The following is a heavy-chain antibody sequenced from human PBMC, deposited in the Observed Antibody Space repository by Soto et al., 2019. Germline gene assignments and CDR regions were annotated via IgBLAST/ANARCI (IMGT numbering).Heavy chain of an antibody. D-gene: IGHD2-15*01. Sequence: QVPLVQSGAEVKKPGASVKVSCKASGYTFTSYDINWVRQATGQGLEWMGWMNPNSGNTGYAQKFQGRVTMTRNTSISTAYTELSSLRSEDTAVYYCARGPPDCSGGSCYSGYWGQGTLVTVSS. V-gene: IGHV1-8*01. CDR1: GYTFTSYD. CDR3: ARGPPDCSGGSCYSGY. CDR2: MNPNSGNT. J-gene: IGHJ4*02.